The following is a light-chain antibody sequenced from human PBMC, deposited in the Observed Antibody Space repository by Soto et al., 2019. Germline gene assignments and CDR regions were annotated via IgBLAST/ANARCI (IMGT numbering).Light chain of an antibody. CDR2: DAY. CDR1: QSIRTW. Sequence: TQMTQAAYTLRGSVGDRDTITCRASQSIRTWLAWYQHKPGKAPKFLIYDAYTVESGVPSRFSGSGSGTEFTLIISDLQPDDFATYYCQQYHKYPRTFGQGTKVDIK. J-gene: IGKJ1*01. V-gene: IGKV1-5*01. CDR3: QQYHKYPRT.